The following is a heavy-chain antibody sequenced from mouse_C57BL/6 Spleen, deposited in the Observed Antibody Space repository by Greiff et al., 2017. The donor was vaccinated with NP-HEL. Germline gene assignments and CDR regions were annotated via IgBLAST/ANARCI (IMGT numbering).Heavy chain of an antibody. D-gene: IGHD4-1*01. V-gene: IGHV5-17*01. CDR2: ISSGSSTI. CDR1: GFTFSDYG. J-gene: IGHJ3*01. CDR3: ARGGTGTRFAY. Sequence: EVKVVESGGGLVKPGGSLKLSCAASGFTFSDYGMHWVRQAPEKGLEWVAYISSGSSTIYYADTVKGRFTLSRDNATNTLFLQMTSLRSEDTAMYYCARGGTGTRFAYWGQGTLVTVSA.